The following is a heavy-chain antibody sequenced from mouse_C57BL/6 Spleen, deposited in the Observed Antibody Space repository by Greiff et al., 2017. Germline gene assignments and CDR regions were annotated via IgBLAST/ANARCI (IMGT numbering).Heavy chain of an antibody. J-gene: IGHJ3*01. V-gene: IGHV1-22*01. D-gene: IGHD2-2*01. Sequence: EVQLQQSGPELVKPGASVKMSCKASGYTFTDYNMHWVKQSHGKSLEWIGYINPNNGGTSYNQKFKGKATLTVNKSSSTAYMELRSLTSEDSAVYYCARGGTLYYGYDGGFAYWGQGTLVTVSA. CDR2: INPNNGGT. CDR3: ARGGTLYYGYDGGFAY. CDR1: GYTFTDYN.